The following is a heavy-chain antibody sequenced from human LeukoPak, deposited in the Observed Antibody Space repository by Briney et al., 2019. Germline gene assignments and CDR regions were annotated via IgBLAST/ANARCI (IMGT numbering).Heavy chain of an antibody. V-gene: IGHV3-9*01. CDR2: ISWNSGSI. J-gene: IGHJ1*01. Sequence: GRSLRLSCAASGFTFDDYAMHWVRQAPGKGLEWVSGISWNSGSIGYADSVKGRFTISRDNAKNSLYLQMNSLRAEDTALYYCAKARGYSYAEYFQHWGQGTLVTVSS. CDR1: GFTFDDYA. D-gene: IGHD5-18*01. CDR3: AKARGYSYAEYFQH.